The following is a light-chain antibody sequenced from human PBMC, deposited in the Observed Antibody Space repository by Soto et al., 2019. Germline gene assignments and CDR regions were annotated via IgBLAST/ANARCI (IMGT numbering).Light chain of an antibody. J-gene: IGKJ5*01. CDR3: QQDYSTLAT. CDR2: AAS. Sequence: DIQTTQSPSTLSASVADRVTITCRAAESISRHLNWYQQKPGRAPDLLIYAASTLQNGVPSRFTGSGSGTEFTLTITGLQLEDFATYYCQQDYSTLATFGQGTRLEIK. CDR1: ESISRH. V-gene: IGKV1-39*01.